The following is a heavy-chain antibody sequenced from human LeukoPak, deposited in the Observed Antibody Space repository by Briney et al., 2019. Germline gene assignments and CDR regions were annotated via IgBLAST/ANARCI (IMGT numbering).Heavy chain of an antibody. D-gene: IGHD3-22*01. CDR3: ARAPFSGYYDY. J-gene: IGHJ4*02. CDR1: GGSISSSSYY. V-gene: IGHV4-39*07. CDR2: TYYSGST. Sequence: SETLSLTCTVSGGSISSSSYYWGWIRQPPGKGLEWIGSTYYSGSTYYNPSLKSRVTISVDTSKNQFSLKLSSVTAADTAVYYCARAPFSGYYDYWGQGTLVTVSS.